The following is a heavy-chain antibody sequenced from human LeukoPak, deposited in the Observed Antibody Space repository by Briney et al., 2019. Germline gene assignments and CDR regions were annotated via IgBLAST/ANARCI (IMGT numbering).Heavy chain of an antibody. CDR3: ARAIVATLGYYFDY. CDR2: TNAGNGNT. D-gene: IGHD5-12*01. Sequence: ASVKVSCKASGYTFTSYAMHWVRQAPGQRLEWMGWTNAGNGNTKYSQRFQGRVTITRDTSASTAYMELSSLRSEDTAVYYCARAIVATLGYYFDYWGQGTLVTVSS. J-gene: IGHJ4*02. CDR1: GYTFTSYA. V-gene: IGHV1-3*01.